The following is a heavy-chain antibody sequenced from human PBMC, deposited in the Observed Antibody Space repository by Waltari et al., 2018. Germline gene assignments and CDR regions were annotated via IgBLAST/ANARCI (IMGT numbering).Heavy chain of an antibody. J-gene: IGHJ4*02. D-gene: IGHD1-20*01. CDR3: ARDDGIRTVDY. CDR2: IKPDGTEE. Sequence: QLVESGGGLVQPGGSLRLSCVVSGSPFIGYWMSWVRQTPGKGLEWVANIKPDGTEEYYVDYVNGRFTISRDNAKNSLYLQMNSLRAEDTAVYYCARDDGIRTVDYWGQGTLVTVSS. V-gene: IGHV3-7*01. CDR1: GSPFIGYW.